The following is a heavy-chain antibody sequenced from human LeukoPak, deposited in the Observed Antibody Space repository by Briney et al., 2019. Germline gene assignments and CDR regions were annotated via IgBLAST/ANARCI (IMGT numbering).Heavy chain of an antibody. CDR3: TSSYSSSLFDY. D-gene: IGHD6-13*01. J-gene: IGHJ4*02. Sequence: GGSLRLSCTASGFTFGDYAMSWVRQAPGKGLEWVGFIRSKAYGGTTEYAASVKGRFTISRDDSKSIAYLQMNSLKTEDTALYYCTSSYSSSLFDYWGQGTLVTVSS. V-gene: IGHV3-49*04. CDR2: IRSKAYGGTT. CDR1: GFTFGDYA.